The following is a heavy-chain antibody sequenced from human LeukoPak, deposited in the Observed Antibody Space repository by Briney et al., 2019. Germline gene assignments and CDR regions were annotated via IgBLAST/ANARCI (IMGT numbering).Heavy chain of an antibody. CDR1: GGSNSIYY. CDR3: ARVTGYMIEDYFDY. J-gene: IGHJ4*02. V-gene: IGHV4-59*13. D-gene: IGHD3-22*01. Sequence: SETLSLTCTLSGGSNSIYYWRWPRHPRGGALEWIGYIYYSGSTNYNPSIKSRVNISVKTSKNHFSLKLSSVTAADTAIYYCARVTGYMIEDYFDYWGQGTLVTVSS. CDR2: IYYSGST.